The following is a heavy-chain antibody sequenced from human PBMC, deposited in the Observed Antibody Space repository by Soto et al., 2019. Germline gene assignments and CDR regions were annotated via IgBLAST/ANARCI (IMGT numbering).Heavy chain of an antibody. J-gene: IGHJ6*02. CDR3: VTETLPGYWGCFGLDV. CDR1: GVSISSEDYY. CDR2: IYYSGST. D-gene: IGHD2-15*01. Sequence: SETLSLTCTLSGVSISSEDYYWSWIRQPPGKGLEWIGYIYYSGSTSYNPSLKSRISISLDASKNQLSLKLTSVTAADTAVYYCVTETLPGYWGCFGLDVWGQGTTVTVSS. V-gene: IGHV4-30-4*01.